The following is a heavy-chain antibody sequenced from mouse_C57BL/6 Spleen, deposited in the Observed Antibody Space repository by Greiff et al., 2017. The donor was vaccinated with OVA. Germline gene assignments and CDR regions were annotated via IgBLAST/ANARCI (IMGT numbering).Heavy chain of an antibody. CDR3: ARGRGYYDYDGARFAY. J-gene: IGHJ3*01. CDR2: INPNNGGT. D-gene: IGHD2-4*01. V-gene: IGHV1-22*01. CDR1: GYTFTAYN. Sequence: EVQGVESGPELVKPGASVKMSCKASGYTFTAYNMHWVKQSHGKSLEWIGYINPNNGGTSYNQKFKGKATLTVNKSSSTAYMELRSLTSEDSAVYYCARGRGYYDYDGARFAYWGQGTLVTVSA.